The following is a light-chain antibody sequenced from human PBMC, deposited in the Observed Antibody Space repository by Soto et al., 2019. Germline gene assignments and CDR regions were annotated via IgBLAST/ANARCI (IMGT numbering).Light chain of an antibody. Sequence: EVGWTQSPGTLSLSPGERATLSCRASQSVSSSYLAWYQQKPGQAPRLLIYGASSRATGIPDRFSGSGSGTDFTLTISRLEPEDFAVYYCQQYGSSPRTFGQGTKVDIK. CDR3: QQYGSSPRT. J-gene: IGKJ1*01. CDR1: QSVSSSY. V-gene: IGKV3-20*01. CDR2: GAS.